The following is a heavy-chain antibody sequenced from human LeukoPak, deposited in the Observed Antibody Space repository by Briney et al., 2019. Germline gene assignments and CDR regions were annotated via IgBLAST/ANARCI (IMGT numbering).Heavy chain of an antibody. CDR2: IYHSGST. J-gene: IGHJ4*02. Sequence: SQTLSLTCAVSGGSISSGGYSWSWIRQPPGKGLEWIGYIYHSGSTYYNPSLKSRVTISVDTSKNQFSLKLSSVTAADTAVYYCARRGRYMPNDYWGQGTLVTVSS. D-gene: IGHD1-1*01. CDR3: ARRGRYMPNDY. CDR1: GGSISSGGYS. V-gene: IGHV4-30-2*01.